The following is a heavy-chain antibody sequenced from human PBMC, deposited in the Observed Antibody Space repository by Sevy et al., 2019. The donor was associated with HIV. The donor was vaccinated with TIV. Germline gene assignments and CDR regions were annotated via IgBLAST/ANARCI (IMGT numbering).Heavy chain of an antibody. Sequence: GGSLRLSCAASGFTFSSYGMHWVRQAPGKGLEWVAFIRYDGSNKYYADSVKGRFTISRDNSKNTLYLQMNSLRAEDMDVYYCAKADCGGDCDAGYYYYMDVWGKGTTVTVSS. CDR1: GFTFSSYG. D-gene: IGHD2-21*01. J-gene: IGHJ6*03. V-gene: IGHV3-30*02. CDR3: AKADCGGDCDAGYYYYMDV. CDR2: IRYDGSNK.